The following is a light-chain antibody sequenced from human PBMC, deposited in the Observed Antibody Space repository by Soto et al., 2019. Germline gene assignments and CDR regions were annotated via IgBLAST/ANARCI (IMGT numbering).Light chain of an antibody. V-gene: IGLV2-11*01. CDR3: CSYAGSYTLV. CDR1: SSDVGSYNY. Sequence: QSAVTQPRSVSGSPGQSVTISCTGTSSDVGSYNYVSWYQQHPGKAPKLMIYDVTKRPSGVPDRFSGSKSGNTASLTISGLHAEDEADYHCCSYAGSYTLVFGGGTKVTVL. J-gene: IGLJ2*01. CDR2: DVT.